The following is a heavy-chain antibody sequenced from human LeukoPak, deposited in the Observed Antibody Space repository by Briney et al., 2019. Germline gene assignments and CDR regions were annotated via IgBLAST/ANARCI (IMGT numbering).Heavy chain of an antibody. Sequence: GTSLRLSCLASGFTFSSYAMHWVRQAPGKGLEWVAVISYDGSNKYYADSVKGRFTISRDNSKNTLYLQMNSLRAEDTAVYYCARDRWDSSGCFDYWGQGTLVTVSS. CDR1: GFTFSSYA. CDR3: ARDRWDSSGCFDY. CDR2: ISYDGSNK. V-gene: IGHV3-30-3*01. J-gene: IGHJ4*02. D-gene: IGHD6-19*01.